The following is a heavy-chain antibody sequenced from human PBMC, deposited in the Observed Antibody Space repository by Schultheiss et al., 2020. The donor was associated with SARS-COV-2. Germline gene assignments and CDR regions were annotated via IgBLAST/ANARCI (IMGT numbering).Heavy chain of an antibody. J-gene: IGHJ4*02. Sequence: SETLSLTCNVSASSISGYYWAWIRQPPGKGLEWIGEINHSGSTNYNPSLKSRVTISVDTSKNQFSLKLSSVTAADTAVYYCARGYGSSWYGFDYWGQGTLVTVSS. D-gene: IGHD6-13*01. CDR3: ARGYGSSWYGFDY. CDR2: INHSGST. V-gene: IGHV4-34*01. CDR1: ASSISGYY.